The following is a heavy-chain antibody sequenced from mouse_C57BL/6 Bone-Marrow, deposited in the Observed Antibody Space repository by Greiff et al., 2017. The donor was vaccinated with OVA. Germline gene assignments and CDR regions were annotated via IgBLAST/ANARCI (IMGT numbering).Heavy chain of an antibody. Sequence: VQLKHSGPELVKPGASVKISCKASGYTFTDYYMNWVKQSHGKSLEWIGDINPNNGGTSYNQKFKGKATLTVDKSSSTAYMELRSLTSEDSAVYYCARRFYDGYWYFDVWGTGTTVTVSS. D-gene: IGHD2-3*01. J-gene: IGHJ1*03. CDR1: GYTFTDYY. CDR2: INPNNGGT. CDR3: ARRFYDGYWYFDV. V-gene: IGHV1-26*01.